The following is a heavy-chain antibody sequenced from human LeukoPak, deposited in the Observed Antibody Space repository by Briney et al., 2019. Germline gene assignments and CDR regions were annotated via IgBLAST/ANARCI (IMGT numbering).Heavy chain of an antibody. CDR1: GVSISTGRY. D-gene: IGHD3-22*01. J-gene: IGHJ5*02. CDR2: IYYSGST. CDR3: ARDTATTWLLLVGWFDP. Sequence: SETLSLTCTVSGVSISTGRYWGWIRQSPGKGLEWIGSIYYSGSTYYNPSLQSRVTISVDTSKNQFSLKLSSVTAADTAVYYCARDTATTWLLLVGWFDPWGQGTLVTVSS. V-gene: IGHV4-39*07.